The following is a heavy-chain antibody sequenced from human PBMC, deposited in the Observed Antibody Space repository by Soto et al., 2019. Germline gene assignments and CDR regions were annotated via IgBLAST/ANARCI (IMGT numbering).Heavy chain of an antibody. D-gene: IGHD3-22*01. CDR1: GGSFSGYY. Sequence: SETLSLTCAVYGGSFSGYYWSWIRQPPGKGLEWIGEINHSGSTNYNPSLKSRVTISVDTSKNQFSLKLSSVTAADTAVYYCARHRRYYYDSSGYYYIPYFDYWGQGTLVTVS. J-gene: IGHJ4*02. CDR2: INHSGST. V-gene: IGHV4-34*01. CDR3: ARHRRYYYDSSGYYYIPYFDY.